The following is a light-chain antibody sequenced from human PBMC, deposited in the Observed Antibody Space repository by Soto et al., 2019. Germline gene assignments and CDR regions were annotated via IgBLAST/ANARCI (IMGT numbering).Light chain of an antibody. Sequence: QSVLTQPASVSGSPGQSITISRTGTSSDVGGYNYVSWYQQHPGKAPKLMIYEVSNRPSGVSNRFSGSKSGNTASLTISGLQAEDEADYYCSSYTSSSNYVLGNGTKVT. CDR1: SSDVGGYNY. CDR2: EVS. CDR3: SSYTSSSNYV. V-gene: IGLV2-14*01. J-gene: IGLJ1*01.